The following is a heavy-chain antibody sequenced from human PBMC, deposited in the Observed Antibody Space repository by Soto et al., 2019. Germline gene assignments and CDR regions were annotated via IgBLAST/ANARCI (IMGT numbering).Heavy chain of an antibody. CDR2: IWYDGSNK. Sequence: QVQLVESGGGVVQPGRSLRLSCAASGFTFSSYGMHWVRQAPGKGLEWVAVIWYDGSNKYYADSVKGRFTISRDNSKNTLYLQMNSLRAEDTAVYYCARVLKVRGVIITKCLDYCGQGTLVTVSS. CDR3: ARVLKVRGVIITKCLDY. V-gene: IGHV3-33*01. D-gene: IGHD3-10*01. CDR1: GFTFSSYG. J-gene: IGHJ4*02.